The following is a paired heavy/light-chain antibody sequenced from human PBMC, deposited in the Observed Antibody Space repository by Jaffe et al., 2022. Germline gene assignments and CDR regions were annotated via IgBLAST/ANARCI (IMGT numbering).Heavy chain of an antibody. CDR1: GFTFSSYS. CDR3: AGRYCSGGSCYSVFYGALDP. Sequence: EVQLVESGGGLVQPGGSLRLSCAASGFTFSSYSMNWVRQAPGKGLEWVSYISSSSSTIYYADSVKGRFTISRDNAKNSLYLQMNSLRAEDTAVYYCAGRYCSGGSCYSVFYGALDPWGQGTLVTVSS. CDR2: ISSSSSTI. V-gene: IGHV3-48*01. J-gene: IGHJ5*02. D-gene: IGHD2-15*01.
Light chain of an antibody. CDR2: YDS. V-gene: IGLV3-21*04. Sequence: SYVLTQPPSVSVAPGKTARITCGGNNIGSKSVHWYQQKPGQAPVLVIYYDSDRPSGIPERFSGSNSGNTATLTISRVEAGDEADYYCQVWDSSSDHRGVVFGGGTKLTVL. CDR3: QVWDSSSDHRGVV. J-gene: IGLJ2*01. CDR1: NIGSKS.